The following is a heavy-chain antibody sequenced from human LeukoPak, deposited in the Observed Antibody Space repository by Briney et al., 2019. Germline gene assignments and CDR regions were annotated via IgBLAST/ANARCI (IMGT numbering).Heavy chain of an antibody. CDR3: ARENPHSSSWYFDY. J-gene: IGHJ4*02. CDR1: GFTFSNYG. Sequence: GGSLRLSCAASGFTFSNYGMHWVRQAPGKGLEWVAVISYDGSNKYYADSVKGRFTISRDNSKNTLYLQMNSLRAEDTAVYYCARENPHSSSWYFDYWGQGTLVTDSS. V-gene: IGHV3-30*03. CDR2: ISYDGSNK. D-gene: IGHD6-13*01.